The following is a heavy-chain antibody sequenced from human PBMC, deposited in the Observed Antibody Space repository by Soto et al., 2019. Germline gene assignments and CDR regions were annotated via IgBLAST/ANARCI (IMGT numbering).Heavy chain of an antibody. CDR3: ARTVVVPAATLDV. Sequence: SETLSLTCAVSGYSISSGNYWAWIRQPPGRGLEWIGSLYHIGSTNYNPSLKSRVTISVDKSKSQFSLKLSSVTAADTAVYYCARTVVVPAATLDVWGQGTTVTVSS. CDR2: LYHIGST. J-gene: IGHJ6*02. D-gene: IGHD2-2*01. V-gene: IGHV4-38-2*01. CDR1: GYSISSGNY.